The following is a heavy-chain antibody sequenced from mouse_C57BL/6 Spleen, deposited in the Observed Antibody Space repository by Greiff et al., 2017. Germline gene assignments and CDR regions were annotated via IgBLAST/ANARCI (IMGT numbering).Heavy chain of an antibody. CDR2: ISSGSSTI. V-gene: IGHV5-17*01. Sequence: EVKLVESGGGLVKPGGSLKLSCAASGFTFSDYGMHWVRQAPETGLEWVAYISSGSSTIYYADTVKGRFTISRDNAKNTLCVQMTILRSEDTAMYYCARRDSSGLFAYWGQGTLVTVSA. CDR1: GFTFSDYG. CDR3: ARRDSSGLFAY. J-gene: IGHJ3*01. D-gene: IGHD3-2*02.